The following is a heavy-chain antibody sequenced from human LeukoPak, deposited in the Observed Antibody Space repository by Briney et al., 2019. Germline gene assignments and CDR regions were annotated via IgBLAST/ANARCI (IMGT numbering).Heavy chain of an antibody. V-gene: IGHV4-30-4*01. CDR2: IYDSGST. J-gene: IGHJ5*02. CDR3: ARNTVTTEVWFDP. CDR1: GGSISSGDHY. D-gene: IGHD4-11*01. Sequence: SETLSLTCIVSGGSISSGDHYWSWLRQPPGQGLEWIGYIYDSGSTYYNPSLKSRVTISVDTSKNHFSLNLSSVTAADTAMYYCARNTVTTEVWFDPWGQGTLVTVSS.